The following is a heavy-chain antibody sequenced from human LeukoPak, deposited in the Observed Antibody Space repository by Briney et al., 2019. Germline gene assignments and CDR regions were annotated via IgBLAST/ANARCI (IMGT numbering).Heavy chain of an antibody. J-gene: IGHJ6*02. CDR1: GGSISSGGYS. V-gene: IGHV4-30-2*01. CDR2: IYHSGST. D-gene: IGHD2-21*01. CDR3: ARITFVVEGYGMDV. Sequence: SQTLSLTCAVSGGSISSGGYSWSWIRQPPGKGLEWIGYIYHSGSTYYNPSLKSRVTISVDTSKNQFSLSLSSVTAADTAVYYCARITFVVEGYGMDVWGQGTTVTVSS.